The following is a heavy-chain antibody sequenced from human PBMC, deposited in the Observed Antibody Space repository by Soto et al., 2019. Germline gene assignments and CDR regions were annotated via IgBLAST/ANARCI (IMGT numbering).Heavy chain of an antibody. CDR3: ARFGGHTVTNGY. J-gene: IGHJ4*02. CDR2: INHRGST. CDR1: GATFSGFS. D-gene: IGHD4-17*01. V-gene: IGHV4-34*01. Sequence: QVQLQQWGAGLLKPSETLSLTCAVYGATFSGFSWSWIRQPPGKGLEWIGEINHRGSTNYNPSLESRLTMSVETWKKQVSLDLAGRTAAETAVYYCARFGGHTVTNGYWGQGTVVTVSS.